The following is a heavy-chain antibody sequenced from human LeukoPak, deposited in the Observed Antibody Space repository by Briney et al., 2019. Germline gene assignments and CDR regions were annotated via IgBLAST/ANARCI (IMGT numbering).Heavy chain of an antibody. Sequence: GASVTVSFKSSGYTFTSYDINWVRQATGQRLEWMGWMNPNSGNTGFTHKFQGRVTMTRNTLKSTAYMELSSLRSEDTAVYLCAREYYGSGSYPNWGQGTLVTVSS. CDR2: MNPNSGNT. J-gene: IGHJ4*02. V-gene: IGHV1-8*01. CDR3: AREYYGSGSYPN. D-gene: IGHD3-10*01. CDR1: GYTFTSYD.